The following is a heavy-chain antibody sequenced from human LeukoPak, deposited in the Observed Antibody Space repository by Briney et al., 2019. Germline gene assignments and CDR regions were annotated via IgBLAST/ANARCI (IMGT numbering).Heavy chain of an antibody. D-gene: IGHD3-22*01. CDR2: ICNSGST. CDR3: ARDRRDYYDSSGYQYYFDY. J-gene: IGHJ4*02. Sequence: SETLSLTCIVSGGSISNYYWSWIRQPPGKGLEWIGYICNSGSTNYNPSLKSRVTISVDTSKNQFSLKLSSVTAADTAVYYCARDRRDYYDSSGYQYYFDYWGQGTLVTVSS. V-gene: IGHV4-59*01. CDR1: GGSISNYY.